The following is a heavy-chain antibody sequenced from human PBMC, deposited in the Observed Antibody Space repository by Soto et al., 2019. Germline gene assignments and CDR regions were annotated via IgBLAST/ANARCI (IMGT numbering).Heavy chain of an antibody. D-gene: IGHD2-15*01. J-gene: IGHJ4*02. CDR3: ARAGGLLLDY. CDR2: ISYDGSNK. CDR1: GFTFSSYA. Sequence: QVQLVESGGGVVQPGRSLRLSCAASGFTFSSYAMHWVRQAPGKGLVWVAVISYDGSNKYYADSVKGRFTISRDISKNTLYMQMNSLRAEDTAVYYCARAGGLLLDYWGQGTLVTVSS. V-gene: IGHV3-30-3*01.